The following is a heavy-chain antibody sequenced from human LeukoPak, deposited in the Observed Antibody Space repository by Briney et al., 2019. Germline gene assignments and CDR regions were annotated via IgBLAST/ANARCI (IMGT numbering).Heavy chain of an antibody. CDR2: ISSSSSYI. Sequence: GGSLRLSCAASGLTLSHYYMTWVRQAPGKGLEWVSSISSSSSYIYYADSVKGRFTISRDNAKKSLYLQMNSLRAEDTAVYYCARDKIVGATIFDYWGQGTLVTVSS. D-gene: IGHD1-26*01. CDR1: GLTLSHYY. J-gene: IGHJ4*02. V-gene: IGHV3-21*01. CDR3: ARDKIVGATIFDY.